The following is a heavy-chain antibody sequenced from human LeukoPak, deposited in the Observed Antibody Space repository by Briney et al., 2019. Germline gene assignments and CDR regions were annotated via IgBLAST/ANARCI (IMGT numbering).Heavy chain of an antibody. J-gene: IGHJ4*02. CDR3: ARQLYYDILTGSFDY. CDR1: GFTFSSYS. Sequence: GGSLRLSCAASGFTFSSYSMNWVRQAPGKGLEWVSSISSSSSYIYYADSVKGRFTISRDNAKNSLYLQMNSLRAEDTAVYYCARQLYYDILTGSFDYWGQGTLVTVSS. V-gene: IGHV3-21*01. CDR2: ISSSSSYI. D-gene: IGHD3-9*01.